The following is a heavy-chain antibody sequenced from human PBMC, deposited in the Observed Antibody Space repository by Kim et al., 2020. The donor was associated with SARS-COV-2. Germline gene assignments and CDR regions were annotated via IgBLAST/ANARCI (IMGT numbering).Heavy chain of an antibody. Sequence: SETLSLTCAVSGGSISSGAYSWSWIRQPSGKGMEWIGYIYHSGSTYYNPSLKSRVTISVDRSKNQFSLKLSSVTAADTAVYYCARAPYYDILTGYQWGWFDHWGQGTLVTVSS. V-gene: IGHV4-30-2*01. J-gene: IGHJ5*02. CDR3: ARAPYYDILTGYQWGWFDH. CDR2: IYHSGST. D-gene: IGHD3-9*01. CDR1: GGSISSGAYS.